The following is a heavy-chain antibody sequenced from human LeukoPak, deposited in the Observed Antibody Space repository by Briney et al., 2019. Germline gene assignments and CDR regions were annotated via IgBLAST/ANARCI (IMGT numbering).Heavy chain of an antibody. CDR3: ARGTSY. CDR2: ISYGGSNK. V-gene: IGHV3-30-3*01. Sequence: GGSLRLSCAASGFTFSSYAMHWVRQAPGKGLEWVAVISYGGSNKYYADSVKGRFTISRDNSENTLYLQMNSLRAEDTAVYYCARGTSYWGQGTLVTVSS. CDR1: GFTFSSYA. D-gene: IGHD2-2*01. J-gene: IGHJ4*02.